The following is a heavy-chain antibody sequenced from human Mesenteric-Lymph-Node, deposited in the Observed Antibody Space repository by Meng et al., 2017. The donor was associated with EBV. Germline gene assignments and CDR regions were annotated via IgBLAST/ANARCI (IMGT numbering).Heavy chain of an antibody. D-gene: IGHD1-7*01. CDR1: GFSLSSSGVA. J-gene: IGHJ4*02. V-gene: IGHV2-5*01. Sequence: QITSKESGPTLVKPXXTLTLSCTFSGFSLSSSGVAVGWIRQPPGKALEWLALIYGNDDKRYSPSLKSRLTITKDTSNNQVVLTMTNMDPVDTATYYCAHRQNWNYDYWGQGTLVTVSS. CDR2: IYGNDDK. CDR3: AHRQNWNYDY.